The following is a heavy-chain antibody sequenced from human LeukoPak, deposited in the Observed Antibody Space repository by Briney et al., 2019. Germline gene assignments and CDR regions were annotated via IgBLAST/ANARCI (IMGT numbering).Heavy chain of an antibody. CDR2: FYNSGST. CDR3: AGGGQWLAPDH. V-gene: IGHV4-59*01. Sequence: SGTLSLTCTVSGGSISSYYWSWIRQTPGKGLEWIGSFYNSGSTNYNPSLKSRVTISVDTSKNQISLKLNSMTAADTAVYYWAGGGQWLAPDHWGQGTLVTVSS. D-gene: IGHD6-19*01. CDR1: GGSISSYY. J-gene: IGHJ4*02.